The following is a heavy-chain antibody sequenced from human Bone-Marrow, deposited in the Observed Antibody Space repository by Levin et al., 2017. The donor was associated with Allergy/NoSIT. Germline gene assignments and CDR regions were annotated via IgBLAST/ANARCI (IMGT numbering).Heavy chain of an antibody. CDR2: INYITDTI. Sequence: PGGSLRLSCAASGFTFNDYAIHWVRQVPGKGLEWVSTINYITDTIAYADAVKGRFTISRDNAKNSLHLQMNSLRIEDTALYYCTRVKASYYAMDVWGQGTTVTVSS. V-gene: IGHV3-9*01. CDR1: GFTFNDYA. D-gene: IGHD3-10*01. CDR3: TRVKASYYAMDV. J-gene: IGHJ6*02.